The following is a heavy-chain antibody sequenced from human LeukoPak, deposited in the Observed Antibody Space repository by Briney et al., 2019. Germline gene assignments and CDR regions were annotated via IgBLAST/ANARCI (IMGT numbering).Heavy chain of an antibody. J-gene: IGHJ5*02. CDR3: ARRSPSLDWFDP. Sequence: PSETLSLTCTVSGDSIISYFWSGIRQPPGKGLEWIGYIYYIGSTTYNPSLKSRVTMSVDTSKSQFSLKLSSVTAADTAVYYCARRSPSLDWFDPWGQGTLVTVSS. CDR1: GDSIISYF. V-gene: IGHV4-59*01. D-gene: IGHD6-6*01. CDR2: IYYIGST.